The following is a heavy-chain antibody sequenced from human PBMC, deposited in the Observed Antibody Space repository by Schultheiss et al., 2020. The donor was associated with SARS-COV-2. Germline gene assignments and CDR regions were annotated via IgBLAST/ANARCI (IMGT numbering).Heavy chain of an antibody. CDR3: ARDLYPYDYGDYGWYFDL. CDR1: GFTFSSYS. CDR2: ISYDGSNK. V-gene: IGHV3-30*03. J-gene: IGHJ2*01. Sequence: GGSLRLSCAASGFTFSSYSMNWVRQAPGKGLEWVAVISYDGSNKYYADSVKGRFTISRDNSKNTLYLQMNSLRAEDTAVYYCARDLYPYDYGDYGWYFDLWGRGTLVTVSS. D-gene: IGHD4-17*01.